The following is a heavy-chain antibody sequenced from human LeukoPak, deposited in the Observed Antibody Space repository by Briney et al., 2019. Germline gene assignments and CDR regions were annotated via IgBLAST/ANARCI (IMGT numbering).Heavy chain of an antibody. CDR3: ARSDPQYYYDSSGYSYPLEFFQH. J-gene: IGHJ1*01. Sequence: GGSLRLSCGASGFTFSSSSMKWVRQAPGKGLEWVSSISSSSSYIYYADSVKGRFTISRDNAKNSLYLPMNSPRGEDTAVYYCARSDPQYYYDSSGYSYPLEFFQHWGQGTLVTVSS. V-gene: IGHV3-21*01. CDR1: GFTFSSSS. CDR2: ISSSSSYI. D-gene: IGHD3-22*01.